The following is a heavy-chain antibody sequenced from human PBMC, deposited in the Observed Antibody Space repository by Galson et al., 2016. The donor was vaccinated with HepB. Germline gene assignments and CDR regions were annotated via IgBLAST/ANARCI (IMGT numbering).Heavy chain of an antibody. Sequence: SLRLSCAASDFTFSSYAMNWVRQAPGKGLEWVSAISGTGYNTQYADSVKDRFTISRDNSKNTLYLQMNSLRAEDTAVYYCAKCLWVRGVYPFDPWGQGTLVTVSS. CDR3: AKCLWVRGVYPFDP. D-gene: IGHD3-10*01. V-gene: IGHV3-23*01. CDR2: ISGTGYNT. CDR1: DFTFSSYA. J-gene: IGHJ5*02.